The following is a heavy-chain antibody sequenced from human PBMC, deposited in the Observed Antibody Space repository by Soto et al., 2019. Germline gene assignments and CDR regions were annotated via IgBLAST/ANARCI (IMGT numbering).Heavy chain of an antibody. Sequence: GESLKISCKGSGYNFDSNWIAWVRQVPGKGLEWMGIIYPRDSDTRYSPSFQGQVTMSADKSIIFAYLQWSSLKASDTAIYYCARRSRSGYDWLDYNRFDPWGHGTLVTVSS. D-gene: IGHD5-12*01. V-gene: IGHV5-51*01. CDR1: GYNFDSNW. CDR2: IYPRDSDT. J-gene: IGHJ5*02. CDR3: ARRSRSGYDWLDYNRFDP.